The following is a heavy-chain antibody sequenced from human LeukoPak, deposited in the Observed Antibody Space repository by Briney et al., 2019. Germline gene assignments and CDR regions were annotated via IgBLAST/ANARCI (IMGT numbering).Heavy chain of an antibody. D-gene: IGHD3-10*01. CDR1: GFTFSSYG. CDR2: ISYDGSNK. J-gene: IGHJ3*02. Sequence: GRSLRLSCAASGFTFSSYGMHWVRQAPGKGLEWVAVISYDGSNKYYADSVKGRFTISRDNSKNTLYLQMNSLRAEDTAVYYCAKILVRGVLDAFDIWGQGTMVTVSS. CDR3: AKILVRGVLDAFDI. V-gene: IGHV3-30*18.